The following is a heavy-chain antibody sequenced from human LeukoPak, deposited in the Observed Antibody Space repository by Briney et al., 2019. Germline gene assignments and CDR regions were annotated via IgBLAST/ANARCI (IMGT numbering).Heavy chain of an antibody. CDR2: IYTSGST. J-gene: IGHJ4*02. CDR3: ARGGSHFDY. V-gene: IGHV4-4*07. D-gene: IGHD1-26*01. CDR1: GGSISRYY. Sequence: SETLSLTCTVSGGSISRYYWSWIRQPAGKGLEWIGRIYTSGSTNYNPSLKGRVTMSADTSKNQCSLRLSSVTAADTAVYYCARGGSHFDYWGQGTLVTVSS.